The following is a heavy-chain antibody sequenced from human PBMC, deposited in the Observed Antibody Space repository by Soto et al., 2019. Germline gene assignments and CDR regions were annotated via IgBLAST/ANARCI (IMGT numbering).Heavy chain of an antibody. CDR1: GFTFSTYT. J-gene: IGHJ4*02. D-gene: IGHD2-15*01. CDR2: ISYNGKYE. Sequence: QVHLVESGGGVVQPGRSLRLSCAASGFTFSTYTMHWVRQAPGKGLEWVADISYNGKYEYYADSVKGRFTISRDNSKSTLYLQMNSLTPEDTAVYYCATTPGGAAYWGKGTLVTVSS. CDR3: ATTPGGAAY. V-gene: IGHV3-30*04.